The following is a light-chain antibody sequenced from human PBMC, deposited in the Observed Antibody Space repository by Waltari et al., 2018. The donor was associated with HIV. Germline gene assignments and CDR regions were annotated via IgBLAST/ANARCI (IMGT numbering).Light chain of an antibody. CDR3: QQYDVSRT. J-gene: IGKJ1*01. CDR1: QSVSSRY. CDR2: NVS. Sequence: EIVLTQSPATLSLSPGERATLSCRASQSVSSRYLAWYQQKPGQAPRLVIYNVSKRATGIPDRVTGSGSGTDFTLTINSLEPEDFAVYFCQQYDVSRTFGQGTKVEVK. V-gene: IGKV3-20*01.